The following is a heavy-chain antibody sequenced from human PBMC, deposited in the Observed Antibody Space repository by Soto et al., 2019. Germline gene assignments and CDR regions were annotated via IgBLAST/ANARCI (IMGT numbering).Heavy chain of an antibody. D-gene: IGHD3-10*01. CDR2: ISAYNGNT. Sequence: ASVKVSCKASGYTFTIYSFSWVRQAPGQGLEWMGWISAYNGNTNYAQKLQGRVTMSVATSGNRFSLSLNSVTAADTAVYYCARESSTRGLVYVSNWLDPWGQGTLVTVSS. J-gene: IGHJ5*02. V-gene: IGHV1-18*01. CDR3: ARESSTRGLVYVSNWLDP. CDR1: GYTFTIYS.